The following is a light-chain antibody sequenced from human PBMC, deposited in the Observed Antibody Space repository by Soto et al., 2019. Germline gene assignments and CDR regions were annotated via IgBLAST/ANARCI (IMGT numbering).Light chain of an antibody. J-gene: IGKJ1*01. CDR2: GAS. V-gene: IGKV1-27*01. Sequence: DIQMTQSPSSLSASVGDRVTITCRASQGISNSLAWYRQKPGKPPKRLLYGASTLQSGVPSRFSGSGSGTGFTLTISSLQPEDFATFYCQQYKSFPQTFGQGTKVENK. CDR3: QQYKSFPQT. CDR1: QGISNS.